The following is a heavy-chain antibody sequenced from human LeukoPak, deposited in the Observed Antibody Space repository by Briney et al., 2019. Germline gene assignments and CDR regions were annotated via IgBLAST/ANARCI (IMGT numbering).Heavy chain of an antibody. V-gene: IGHV4-4*09. J-gene: IGHJ5*02. CDR2: IYTSGST. D-gene: IGHD6-19*01. CDR3: ARQTRSGWCWFDP. CDR1: GGSISSYY. Sequence: SETLSLTCTVSGGSISSYYWSWIRQPPGKGLEWIGYIYTSGSTNYNPSLKSRVTISVDTSKNQFSLKLSSVTAADTAVYYCARQTRSGWCWFDPWGQGTLVTVSS.